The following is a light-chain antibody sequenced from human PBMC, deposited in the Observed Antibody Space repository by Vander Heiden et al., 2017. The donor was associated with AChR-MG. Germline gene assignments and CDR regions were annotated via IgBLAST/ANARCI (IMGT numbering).Light chain of an antibody. CDR2: GNI. V-gene: IGLV1-40*01. J-gene: IGLJ1*01. CDR3: QSYDGGLSAFV. Sequence: QSVLTQPPSVSGAPVQRVTISCTGSSSNIGKDDDVHWYQQLPGTTPKLLIYGNIDRPSGVPDRFSGSKSGSSASLAISGLQAEDEADYYCQSYDGGLSAFVFGTGTKVTVL. CDR1: SSNIGKDDD.